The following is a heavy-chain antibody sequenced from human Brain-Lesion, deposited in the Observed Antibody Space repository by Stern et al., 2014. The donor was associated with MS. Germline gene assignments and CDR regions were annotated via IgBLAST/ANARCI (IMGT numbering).Heavy chain of an antibody. CDR2: IYASGNT. Sequence: QLQLQESGPGLVKPSQTLSLTCTVSGGPISSHSYYWSWIRQPAGKGLEWIGRIYASGNTNYNPSLKSRVSISVETSTNQLSLRLSSVTASDTAVYYCARDYGDLEFDLWGQGTLVTVSS. CDR1: GGPISSHSYY. D-gene: IGHD4-17*01. CDR3: ARDYGDLEFDL. V-gene: IGHV4-61*02. J-gene: IGHJ4*02.